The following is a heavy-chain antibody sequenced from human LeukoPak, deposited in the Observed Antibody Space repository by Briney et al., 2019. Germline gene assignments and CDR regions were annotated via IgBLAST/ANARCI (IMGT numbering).Heavy chain of an antibody. J-gene: IGHJ4*02. D-gene: IGHD5-12*01. CDR1: GFTFSSSE. CDR3: AKDGAWLRFDD. V-gene: IGHV3-48*03. Sequence: PGGSLRLSCAASGFTFSSSEMNWIRQAPGKGLEWISYISSRGVTIYYADSVKGRFTISRDDSRNTLYLQMSNLRADDTAVYYCAKDGAWLRFDDWGQGILVTVSS. CDR2: ISSRGVTI.